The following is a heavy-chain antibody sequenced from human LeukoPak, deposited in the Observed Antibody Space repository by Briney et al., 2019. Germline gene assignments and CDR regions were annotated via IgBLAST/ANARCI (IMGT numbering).Heavy chain of an antibody. CDR1: GFTFSSYV. D-gene: IGHD3-16*01. CDR2: ISYDGSNK. CDR3: ARHDGY. V-gene: IGHV3-30*19. Sequence: GGSLRLSCAASGFTFSSYVMHWVRQAPGKGLEWVAVISYDGSNKYYADSVKGRFTISRDNSKNTLYLQMNSLRAEDTAVYYCARHDGYWGQGTLVTVSS. J-gene: IGHJ4*02.